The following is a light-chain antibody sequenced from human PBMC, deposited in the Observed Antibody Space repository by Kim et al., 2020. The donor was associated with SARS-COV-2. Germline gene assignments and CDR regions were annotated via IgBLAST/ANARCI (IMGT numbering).Light chain of an antibody. CDR2: LGF. CDR1: QGPLHSNGYNY. CDR3: MQALQTPT. J-gene: IGKJ3*01. V-gene: IGKV2-28*01. Sequence: DIVMTQSPLYLPVTPAEPASISCRSNQGPLHSNGYNYLNWYLPETGQSPQHLIFLGFNGASGVPDRFSGSGSGKVFTLKISVLEAEDVGIYYCMQALQTPTFGAGTKVGIK.